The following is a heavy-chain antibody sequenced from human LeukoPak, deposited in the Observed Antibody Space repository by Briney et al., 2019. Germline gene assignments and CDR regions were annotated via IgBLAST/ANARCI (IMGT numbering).Heavy chain of an antibody. CDR1: GDSFSSYY. V-gene: IGHV4-4*07. CDR3: AREPSSGWYRPYYFDY. J-gene: IGHJ4*02. Sequence: SETLSLTCTVSGDSFSSYYWTWIRQPAGKGLEWIGRIYSSGNTNYNPSLKSRVTMSIDTSKNQFSLTLSSVTAADTAVYYCAREPSSGWYRPYYFDYWGQGTLVTVSS. D-gene: IGHD6-19*01. CDR2: IYSSGNT.